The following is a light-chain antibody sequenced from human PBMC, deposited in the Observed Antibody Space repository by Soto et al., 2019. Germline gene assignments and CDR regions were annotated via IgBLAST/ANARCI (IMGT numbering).Light chain of an antibody. CDR3: QQYKSYWT. CDR2: DAS. Sequence: DIQMTQSPSSLSASLVDRVTITCRASQRISTWLAWYQQKPGKAPKLLISDASSLETGVPSRFSGSGSGTEFTLTINSLQPDDFATYYCQQYKSYWTFDQGTKVDIK. CDR1: QRISTW. J-gene: IGKJ1*01. V-gene: IGKV1-5*01.